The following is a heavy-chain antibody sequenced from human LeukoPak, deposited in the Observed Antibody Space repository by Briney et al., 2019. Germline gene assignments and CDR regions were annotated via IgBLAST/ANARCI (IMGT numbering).Heavy chain of an antibody. V-gene: IGHV3-7*01. Sequence: GGSLRLSCAASGFTFSSYWMSWVRQAPGKGLEWVANIKQDGSETYYVDSVKGRFTISRDNAKNSLYLQMNSLRAEDTAVYYCARDEAFDLRYFDWSPLGDAFDIWGQGRMVTVSS. D-gene: IGHD3-9*01. CDR3: ARDEAFDLRYFDWSPLGDAFDI. J-gene: IGHJ3*02. CDR2: IKQDGSET. CDR1: GFTFSSYW.